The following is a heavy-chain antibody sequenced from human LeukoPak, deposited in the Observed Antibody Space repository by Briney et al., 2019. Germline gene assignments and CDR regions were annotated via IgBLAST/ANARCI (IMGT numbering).Heavy chain of an antibody. CDR3: ARAGELRYMDV. V-gene: IGHV3-48*03. CDR1: GFTVSTSA. CDR2: IKHIGPTT. Sequence: GGSLRLSCAAAGFTVSTSAMSWVRQAPGKGLEWVSTIKHIGPTTYYADSVKGRFTISRDNAKNSLFLQMSSLRADDTAIYYCARAGELRYMDVWGKGTAVTVSS. J-gene: IGHJ6*03. D-gene: IGHD3-16*01.